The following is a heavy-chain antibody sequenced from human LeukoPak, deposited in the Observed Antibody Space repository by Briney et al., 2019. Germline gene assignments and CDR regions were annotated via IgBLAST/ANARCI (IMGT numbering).Heavy chain of an antibody. V-gene: IGHV4-59*08. CDR3: ARVLGHYYYYMDV. J-gene: IGHJ6*03. CDR1: GGSISSYY. Sequence: PSETLSLTCTVSGGSISSYYWSWIRQPPGKGLEWIGYIYYSGSTNYNPSLKSRVTISVDTPKNQFSLKLSSVTAADTAVYYCARVLGHYYYYMDVWGKGTTVTVSS. CDR2: IYYSGST.